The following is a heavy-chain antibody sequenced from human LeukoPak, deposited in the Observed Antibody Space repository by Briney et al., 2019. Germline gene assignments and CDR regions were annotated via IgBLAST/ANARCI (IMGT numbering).Heavy chain of an antibody. CDR2: ISYDGSNK. CDR3: AKCSLGSRLTMIVAVWYAFDI. Sequence: PGGSLRLSCAASGFTFSSYAMHWVRQAPGKGLEWMAVISYDGSNKYYAESVKGRFTISRDNSKNTLYLQMNSLRAEDTAVYYCAKCSLGSRLTMIVAVWYAFDIWGQGTMVTVSS. D-gene: IGHD3-22*01. CDR1: GFTFSSYA. V-gene: IGHV3-30-3*02. J-gene: IGHJ3*02.